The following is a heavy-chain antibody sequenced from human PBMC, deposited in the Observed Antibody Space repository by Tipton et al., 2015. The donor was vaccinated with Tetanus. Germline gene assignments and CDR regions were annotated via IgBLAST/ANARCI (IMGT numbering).Heavy chain of an antibody. J-gene: IGHJ6*02. CDR1: GGSVNSGSYY. CDR2: IYQSGST. V-gene: IGHV4-61*01. D-gene: IGHD2-21*01. Sequence: TLSLTCTVSGGSVNSGSYYWSWIRQPPGKGLEWIGYIYQSGSTSYSPSLESRVTISLETSKNQVSLRLSSVTAADTAVYYCARDGPYCSDSGNGYHFYVMNVWGQGTTVTVPS. CDR3: ARDGPYCSDSGNGYHFYVMNV.